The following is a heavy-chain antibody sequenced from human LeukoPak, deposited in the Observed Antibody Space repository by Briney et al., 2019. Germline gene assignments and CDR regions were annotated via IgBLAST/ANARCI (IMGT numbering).Heavy chain of an antibody. CDR1: GFTFSSYA. CDR3: AKDQYITIFGTFDY. J-gene: IGHJ4*02. V-gene: IGHV3-23*01. CDR2: ISGSGGST. Sequence: PGGSLRLSCAAPGFTFSSYAMSWVRQAPGKGLEWVSAISGSGGSTYYADSVKGRFTISRDNSKNTLYLQMNSLRAEDTAVYYCAKDQYITIFGTFDYWGQGTLVTVSS. D-gene: IGHD3-3*01.